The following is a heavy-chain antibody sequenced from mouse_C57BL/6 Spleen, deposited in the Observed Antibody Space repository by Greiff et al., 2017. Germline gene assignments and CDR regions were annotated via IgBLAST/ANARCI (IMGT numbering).Heavy chain of an antibody. V-gene: IGHV5-6*02. Sequence: DVQLVESGGDLVKPGGSLKLSCAASGFTFSSYGMSWVRQTPDKRLEWVATISSGGSYTYYPDSVKGRFTISRDNAKNTLYLQMSSLKSEDTAMYYCARRGYDGLYAMDYWGQGTSVTVSS. CDR2: ISSGGSYT. CDR3: ARRGYDGLYAMDY. D-gene: IGHD2-3*01. J-gene: IGHJ4*01. CDR1: GFTFSSYG.